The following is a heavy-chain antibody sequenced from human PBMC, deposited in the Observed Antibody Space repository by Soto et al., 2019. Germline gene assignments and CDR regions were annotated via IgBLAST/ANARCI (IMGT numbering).Heavy chain of an antibody. CDR2: ISGSGGST. Sequence: EVQLLESGGGLEQRGGSLRLSCAASGFTFSSYAMSWVRQAPGKGLEWVSAISGSGGSTYYADSVKGRFTISRDNSKNTLYLQMNSLRAEDTAVYYCAKDRVTLFQLTPFDYWGQGTLVTVSS. J-gene: IGHJ4*02. CDR1: GFTFSSYA. V-gene: IGHV3-23*01. CDR3: AKDRVTLFQLTPFDY. D-gene: IGHD2-2*01.